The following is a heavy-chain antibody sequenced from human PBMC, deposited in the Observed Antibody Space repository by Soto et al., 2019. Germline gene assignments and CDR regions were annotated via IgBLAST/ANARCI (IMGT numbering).Heavy chain of an antibody. J-gene: IGHJ3*02. CDR1: GGSISISSYC. V-gene: IGHV4-39*01. CDR3: ARHVVVTAHDAFDI. Sequence: SETVSLTCTVAGGSISISSYCWGWIRQPPGRGLEWIGRMYYSGSTYYNPSVKSRVTISVDTPKNQFSLKLSYVTAADTAVYYCARHVVVTAHDAFDIWGQGTMVTVS. CDR2: MYYSGST. D-gene: IGHD2-21*02.